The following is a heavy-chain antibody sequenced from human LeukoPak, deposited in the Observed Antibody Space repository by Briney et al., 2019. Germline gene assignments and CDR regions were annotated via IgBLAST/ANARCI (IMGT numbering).Heavy chain of an antibody. CDR2: IYSGGST. Sequence: GGSLRLSCAASGFTVSSNYMSWVRQAPGKGLEWVSVIYSGGSTYYADSVKGRFTISRDNSKNTLYLQMNSLRAEDTAMYYCARVPYNWNAGYWGQGTLVTVSS. V-gene: IGHV3-53*01. J-gene: IGHJ4*02. CDR3: ARVPYNWNAGY. D-gene: IGHD1-20*01. CDR1: GFTVSSNY.